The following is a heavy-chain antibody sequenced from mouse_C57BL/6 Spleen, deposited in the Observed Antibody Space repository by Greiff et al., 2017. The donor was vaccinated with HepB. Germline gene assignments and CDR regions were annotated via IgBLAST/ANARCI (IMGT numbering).Heavy chain of an antibody. CDR3: SRITTVVALDY. V-gene: IGHV1-53*01. D-gene: IGHD1-1*01. Sequence: QVQLQQSGTELVKPGASVKLSCKASGYTFTSYWMHWVKQRPGQGLEWIGNINPGNGGTNYNEKFKSQATLTVYKSYSTAYMQLSSLTSEDSAVYYGSRITTVVALDYWGQGTTLTVSS. CDR2: INPGNGGT. CDR1: GYTFTSYW. J-gene: IGHJ2*01.